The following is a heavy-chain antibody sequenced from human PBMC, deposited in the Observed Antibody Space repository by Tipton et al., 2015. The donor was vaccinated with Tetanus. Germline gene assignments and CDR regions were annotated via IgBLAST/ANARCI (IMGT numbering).Heavy chain of an antibody. CDR1: GGSFSAYY. D-gene: IGHD3-10*01. V-gene: IGHV4-34*01. J-gene: IGHJ3*02. Sequence: TLSLTCAVYGGSFSAYYWSWIRQPPGKGLEWIGTMYNSGATYYNPSLKGRVTISGDTSKNLFSLTSVTASDTAVYYCARPEASGRARGFDIWGQGTKVTVS. CDR2: MYNSGAT. CDR3: ARPEASGRARGFDI.